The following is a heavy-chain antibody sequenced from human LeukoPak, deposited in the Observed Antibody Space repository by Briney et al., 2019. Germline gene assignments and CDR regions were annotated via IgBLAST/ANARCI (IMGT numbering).Heavy chain of an antibody. CDR2: INHSGST. CDR3: ARGEWELGY. D-gene: IGHD1-26*01. CDR1: GGSFSGYY. V-gene: IGHV4-34*01. Sequence: SQTLSLTCAVYGGSFSGYYWSWIRQPPGKWLEWIGEINHSGSTNYNPSLKSRVTISVDTSKNQFSLKLSSVTAADTAVYYCARGEWELGYWGQGTLVTVSS. J-gene: IGHJ4*02.